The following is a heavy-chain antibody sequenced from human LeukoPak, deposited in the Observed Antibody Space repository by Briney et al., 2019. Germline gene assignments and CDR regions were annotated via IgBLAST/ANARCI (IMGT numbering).Heavy chain of an antibody. V-gene: IGHV3-30*03. CDR2: ISYDGSNK. Sequence: GGSLRLSWAASGFTFSSYGMHWVRQAPGKGLEWVAVISYDGSNKYYADSVKGRFTIARDNSKNTLYLQMNSLRAEDTAVYYCASAYYYDSSGYYGYWGQGTLVTVSS. CDR1: GFTFSSYG. CDR3: ASAYYYDSSGYYGY. D-gene: IGHD3-22*01. J-gene: IGHJ4*02.